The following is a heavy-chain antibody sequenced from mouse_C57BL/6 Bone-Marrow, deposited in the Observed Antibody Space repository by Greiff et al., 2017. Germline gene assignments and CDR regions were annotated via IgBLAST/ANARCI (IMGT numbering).Heavy chain of an antibody. Sequence: QVQLQQSGAELARPGASVKLSCKASGYTFTSYGISWVKQRTGQGLEWIGEIYPRSGNTYYNEKFKGKATLTADKSSSTAYMELRSLTSEDSAVYFCARGGVMMITLDYYAMDYWGQGTSVTVSA. J-gene: IGHJ4*01. CDR3: ARGGVMMITLDYYAMDY. CDR2: IYPRSGNT. D-gene: IGHD2-3*01. V-gene: IGHV1-81*01. CDR1: GYTFTSYG.